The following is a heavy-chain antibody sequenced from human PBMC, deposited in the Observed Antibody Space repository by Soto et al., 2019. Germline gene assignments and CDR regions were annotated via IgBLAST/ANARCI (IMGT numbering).Heavy chain of an antibody. Sequence: QVQLQQWGAGLLKPSETLSLTCAIYGGSFNDYYWSWIRQPPGKGLEWIGEVNYSGSTNYNPSLKSRVTISVDRSKNQFSLKVTSVTAADTAMYYCATQSIDSGYDFRIDYWGQGTLVTVSS. CDR1: GGSFNDYY. J-gene: IGHJ4*02. V-gene: IGHV4-34*01. CDR3: ATQSIDSGYDFRIDY. D-gene: IGHD5-12*01. CDR2: VNYSGST.